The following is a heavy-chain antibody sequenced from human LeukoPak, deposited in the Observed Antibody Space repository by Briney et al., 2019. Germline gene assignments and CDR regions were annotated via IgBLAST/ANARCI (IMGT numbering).Heavy chain of an antibody. V-gene: IGHV4-39*01. J-gene: IGHJ6*03. Sequence: SETLSLTCTVSGGSISSSSYYWGWIRQPPGKGLEWIGSIYYSGSTYYNPSLRSRVTISVDTSKNQFSLKLSSVTAADTAVYYCARLKNYYYYYMDVWGKGTTVTVSS. CDR1: GGSISSSSYY. CDR3: ARLKNYYYYYMDV. CDR2: IYYSGST.